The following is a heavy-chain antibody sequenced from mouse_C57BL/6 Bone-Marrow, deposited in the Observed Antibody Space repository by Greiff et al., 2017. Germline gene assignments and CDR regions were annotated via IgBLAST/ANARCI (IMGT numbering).Heavy chain of an antibody. CDR3: ARAPYYYGFDY. V-gene: IGHV5-4*03. CDR1: GFTFSSYA. D-gene: IGHD1-1*01. Sequence: EVKLMESGGGLVKPGGSLKLSCAASGFTFSSYAMSWVRQTPEKRLEWVATISDGGSYTYYPDNVKGRFTIARDNAKNNLYLQRSHLKSDDTALYCCARAPYYYGFDYWGQGTTLTVSS. CDR2: ISDGGSYT. J-gene: IGHJ2*01.